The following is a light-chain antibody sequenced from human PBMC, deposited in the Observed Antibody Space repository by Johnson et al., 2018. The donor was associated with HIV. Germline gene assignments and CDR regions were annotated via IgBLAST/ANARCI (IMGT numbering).Light chain of an antibody. Sequence: QPVLTQPPSVSAAPGQKVTISCSGSSSNIGNNYVSWYQQVPGTAPKLLIYENKKRPSGIADRFSASKSGTSATLDITGLQTGDEADYYCGAWDSGLTAHFVFGSGTTITVL. CDR2: ENK. J-gene: IGLJ1*01. V-gene: IGLV1-51*02. CDR1: SSNIGNNY. CDR3: GAWDSGLTAHFV.